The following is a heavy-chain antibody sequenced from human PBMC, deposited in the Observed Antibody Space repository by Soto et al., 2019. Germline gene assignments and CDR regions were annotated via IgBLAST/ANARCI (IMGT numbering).Heavy chain of an antibody. CDR1: GFTFSSYA. CDR3: AKDPHYYGSGSYYNGKGSWFDP. CDR2: ISGSGGST. Sequence: GGSLRLSCAASGFTFSSYAMSWVRQAPGKGLEWVSAISGSGGSTYYADSVKGRFTISRDNSKNTLYLQMNSLRAEDTAVYYCAKDPHYYGSGSYYNGKGSWFDPWGQGTLVTVSS. V-gene: IGHV3-23*01. J-gene: IGHJ5*02. D-gene: IGHD3-10*01.